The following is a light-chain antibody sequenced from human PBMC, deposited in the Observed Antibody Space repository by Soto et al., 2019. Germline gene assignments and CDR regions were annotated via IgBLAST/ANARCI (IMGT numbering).Light chain of an antibody. V-gene: IGKV3-20*01. CDR3: QQYDTSPPT. CDR2: RTF. Sequence: IVLTQSPGTLSLSPGERATLSCKASQPITSRYLAWYQHQPGQAPRLLIYRTFARAPGIPDRFSGGGSGTDFTLTISRLEREDFAVYYCQQYDTSPPTFGQGTRWRL. J-gene: IGKJ5*01. CDR1: QPITSRY.